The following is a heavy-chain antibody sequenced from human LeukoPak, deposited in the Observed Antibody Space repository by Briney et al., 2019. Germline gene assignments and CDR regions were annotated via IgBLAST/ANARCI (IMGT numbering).Heavy chain of an antibody. D-gene: IGHD2-2*01. Sequence: GGSLRLSCAASGFTVSSNYMSWVRQAPGKGLEWVSVIYSGGSTYYADSVKGRFTIFRDNSKNAVYLQMNSLRAEDTAVYYCARASWRYCSSTSCYGNWFDPWGQGTLVTVSS. V-gene: IGHV3-53*01. CDR1: GFTVSSNY. J-gene: IGHJ5*02. CDR2: IYSGGST. CDR3: ARASWRYCSSTSCYGNWFDP.